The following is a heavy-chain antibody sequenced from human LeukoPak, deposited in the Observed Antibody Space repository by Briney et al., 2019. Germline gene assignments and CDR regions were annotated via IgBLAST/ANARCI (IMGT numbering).Heavy chain of an antibody. V-gene: IGHV1-8*03. CDR3: ARETPDCSGGSCYPFVGWFDP. CDR1: GYTFTCYD. J-gene: IGHJ5*02. Sequence: ASVKVSCKASGYTFTCYDINWVRQATGQGLEWMGWMNPNSGNTGYAQKFQGRVTITRNTSISTAYMELSSLRSEDTAVYYCARETPDCSGGSCYPFVGWFDPWGQGTLVTVSS. CDR2: MNPNSGNT. D-gene: IGHD2-15*01.